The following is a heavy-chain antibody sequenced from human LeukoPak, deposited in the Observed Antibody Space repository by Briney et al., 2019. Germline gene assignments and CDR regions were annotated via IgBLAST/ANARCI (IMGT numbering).Heavy chain of an antibody. CDR3: ATDIAVAGTRPNY. D-gene: IGHD6-19*01. Sequence: GASVKVSCKVSGYTLTELSMLWVRQAPGKGLEWRGGFDPEDGETIYAQKFQGRVTMTEDTSTDTAYMELSSLRSEDTAVYYCATDIAVAGTRPNYWGQGTLVTVSS. V-gene: IGHV1-24*01. J-gene: IGHJ4*02. CDR1: GYTLTELS. CDR2: FDPEDGET.